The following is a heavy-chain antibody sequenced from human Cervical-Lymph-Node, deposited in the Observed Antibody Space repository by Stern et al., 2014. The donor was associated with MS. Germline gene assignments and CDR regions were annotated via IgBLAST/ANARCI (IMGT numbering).Heavy chain of an antibody. Sequence: VQLVESGAEVKKPGASVKVSCKVSGSTLTDFFMPWVRQPPGKGLEWMGGFDPEDGETIYAQKFKGRVTMTEDTSTDTAYMELSSLRSDDTAVYYCATDYNYWGQGTLVTVSS. CDR2: FDPEDGET. CDR3: ATDYNY. V-gene: IGHV1-24*01. D-gene: IGHD3-10*01. J-gene: IGHJ4*02. CDR1: GSTLTDFF.